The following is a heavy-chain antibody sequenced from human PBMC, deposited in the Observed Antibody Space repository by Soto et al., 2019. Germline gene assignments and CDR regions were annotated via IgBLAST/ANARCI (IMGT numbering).Heavy chain of an antibody. V-gene: IGHV3-23*01. D-gene: IGHD3-22*01. CDR2: ISDSGDKT. Sequence: GGSLRLSCAASGFTFSSYAMSWVRQAPGKGLEWVSAISDSGDKTYYADSVKGRFTVSRDNSKNTLYLQMNSLRAEDTAVYFCAKDPNDYDSSAYYVDYWGRGTLVTAPQ. CDR1: GFTFSSYA. CDR3: AKDPNDYDSSAYYVDY. J-gene: IGHJ4*02.